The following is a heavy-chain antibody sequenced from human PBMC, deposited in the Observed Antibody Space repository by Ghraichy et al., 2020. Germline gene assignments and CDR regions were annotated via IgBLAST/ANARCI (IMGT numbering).Heavy chain of an antibody. CDR1: GGSINSYY. D-gene: IGHD6-25*01. Sequence: SQTLSLTCLVSGGSINSYYWSWFRHPPGKELEWIGRIYSSGSTNYNPSLNSRVSMSVDVSKNQFSLKLTSVTAADTAVYYCARHARLAAAGKLTSYFDNWGQGTLVTVSS. V-gene: IGHV4-4*07. CDR3: ARHARLAAAGKLTSYFDN. CDR2: IYSSGST. J-gene: IGHJ4*02.